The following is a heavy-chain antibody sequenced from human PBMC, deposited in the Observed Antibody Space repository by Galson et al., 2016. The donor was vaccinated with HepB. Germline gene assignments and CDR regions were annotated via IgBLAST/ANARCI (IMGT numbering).Heavy chain of an antibody. CDR2: ISYDGSNE. V-gene: IGHV3-30*18. J-gene: IGHJ4*02. CDR1: GFTFRSHG. D-gene: IGHD2-2*01. CDR3: AKDSSNSWYYFDH. Sequence: SLRLSCAASGFTFRSHGMHWVRQAPGKGLEWVAGISYDGSNEQYGDSVKGRFTISRDNLMDTVYLQMSSLRLEDTAVYYCAKDSSNSWYYFDHWGQGTLVTLSS.